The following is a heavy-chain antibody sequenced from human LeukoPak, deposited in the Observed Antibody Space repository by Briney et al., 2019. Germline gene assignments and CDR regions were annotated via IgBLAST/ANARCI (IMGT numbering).Heavy chain of an antibody. CDR3: ARGVGCSGGSCYTHYYYYMDV. V-gene: IGHV1-69*05. J-gene: IGHJ6*03. Sequence: SVKVSCKASGGTFSSYAISWVRQAPGQGLEWMGGIIPIFGTANYAQKFQDRVTITTDESTSTAYMELSSLRSEDTAVYYCARGVGCSGGSCYTHYYYYMDVWGKGTTVTVSS. D-gene: IGHD2-15*01. CDR1: GGTFSSYA. CDR2: IIPIFGTA.